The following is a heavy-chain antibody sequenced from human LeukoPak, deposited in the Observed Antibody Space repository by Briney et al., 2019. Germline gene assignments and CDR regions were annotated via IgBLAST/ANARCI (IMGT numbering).Heavy chain of an antibody. CDR3: ATGNSAAHSGSYLDFDY. Sequence: ASVKVSCKASGYSFTSYGISWVRQAPGQGLEWMGWISAYNGNTNYAQKLQGRVTMTTDTSTSTAYMELRSLRSEDTAVYYCATGNSAAHSGSYLDFDYWGQGTLVTVSS. V-gene: IGHV1-18*01. J-gene: IGHJ4*02. CDR1: GYSFTSYG. D-gene: IGHD1-26*01. CDR2: ISAYNGNT.